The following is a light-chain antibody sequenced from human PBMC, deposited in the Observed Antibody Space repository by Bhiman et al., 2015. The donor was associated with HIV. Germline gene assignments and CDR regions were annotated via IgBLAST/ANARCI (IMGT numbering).Light chain of an antibody. V-gene: IGLV2-14*03. J-gene: IGLJ2*01. Sequence: QSTLTQPASVSGSPGQSITISCTGTSSDVGDYSYVSWYQQRPGKAPKLMIFDVTKRPSGVSDRFSGSKSGNTASLTISGLQTEDEADYYCCSYGGSANSVVFGGGTKLTVL. CDR3: CSYGGSANSVV. CDR2: DVT. CDR1: SSDVGDYSY.